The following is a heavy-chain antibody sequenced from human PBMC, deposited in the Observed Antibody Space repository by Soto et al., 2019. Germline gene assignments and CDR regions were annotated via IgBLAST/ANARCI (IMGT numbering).Heavy chain of an antibody. CDR2: IYYRGST. CDR1: DGSISSGGYY. J-gene: IGHJ5*02. CDR3: ARAYCGADCQSKYNWFHP. Sequence: SETLSLTCTVSDGSISSGGYYWSWIRQHPGKGLEWIGYIYYRGSTYYNPSLKSRVTVSVDTSKNQFSLKLSSVTAADTAVYYCARAYCGADCQSKYNWFHPWGQGTLVTVSS. V-gene: IGHV4-31*03. D-gene: IGHD2-21*01.